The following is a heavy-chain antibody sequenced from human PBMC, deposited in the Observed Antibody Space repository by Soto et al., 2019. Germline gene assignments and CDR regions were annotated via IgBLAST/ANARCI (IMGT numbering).Heavy chain of an antibody. CDR3: ARIVVVPAAAWGYYYYYGMDV. J-gene: IGHJ6*02. CDR1: GGSFSGYY. CDR2: INHSGST. V-gene: IGHV4-34*01. D-gene: IGHD2-2*01. Sequence: SETLSLTCAVYGGSFSGYYWSWIRQPPGKGLEWIGEINHSGSTNYNPSLKSRVTISVDTSKNQFSLKLSSVTAADTAVYYCARIVVVPAAAWGYYYYYGMDVWGQGTTVT.